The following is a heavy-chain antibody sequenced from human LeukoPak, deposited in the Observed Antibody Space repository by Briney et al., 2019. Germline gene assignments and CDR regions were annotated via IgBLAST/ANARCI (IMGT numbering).Heavy chain of an antibody. CDR3: ARGGYYDYVWGSYRFDY. D-gene: IGHD3-16*02. CDR1: GGTFSSYA. J-gene: IGHJ4*02. Sequence: SVKVSCKASGGTFSSYAISWVRQAPGQGPEWMGRNIPILGIANYAQEFQGRVTITADKSTSTAYMELSSLRSEDTAVYYCARGGYYDYVWGSYRFDYWGQGTLVTVSS. V-gene: IGHV1-69*04. CDR2: NIPILGIA.